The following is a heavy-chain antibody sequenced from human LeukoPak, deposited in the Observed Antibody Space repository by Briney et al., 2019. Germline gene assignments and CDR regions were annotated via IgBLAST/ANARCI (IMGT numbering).Heavy chain of an antibody. J-gene: IGHJ4*02. Sequence: GGSLRLSCAASGFTFSSYGMRWVRQTPGKGLEWGSAISLIGASTYSADSVTCPFTISRDNSNTTLYLQMNSLRAEDTALYSCAKAPPSKTYFDYCGQGPLVPVSS. D-gene: IGHD6-6*01. V-gene: IGHV3-23*01. CDR3: AKAPPSKTYFDY. CDR1: GFTFSSYG. CDR2: ISLIGAST.